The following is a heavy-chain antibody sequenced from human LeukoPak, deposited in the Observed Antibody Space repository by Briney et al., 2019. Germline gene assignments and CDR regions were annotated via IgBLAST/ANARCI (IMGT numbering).Heavy chain of an antibody. CDR1: GGSISSYY. Sequence: PSETPSLTCTVSGGSISSYYWSWIRQPAGKGLEWIGRIYTSGSTNYNPSLKSRVTMSVDTSKNQFSLKLSSVTAADTAVYYCARDWSTPYYYYGMDVWGQGTTVTVSS. CDR3: ARDWSTPYYYYGMDV. J-gene: IGHJ6*02. D-gene: IGHD3-3*01. CDR2: IYTSGST. V-gene: IGHV4-4*07.